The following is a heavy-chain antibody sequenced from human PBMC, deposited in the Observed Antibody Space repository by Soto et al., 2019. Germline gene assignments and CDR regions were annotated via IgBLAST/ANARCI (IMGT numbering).Heavy chain of an antibody. CDR1: DYTFASYG. CDR3: ARDVDERLTGYYIPFDY. D-gene: IGHD3-9*01. CDR2: ISAYSGDI. Sequence: ASVKVSCKASDYTFASYGVSWVRQAPGQGLEWMGWISAYSGDIKYAQNFQGRVTLTTDTSTSTAYMELRSLRSDDTAVYYCARDVDERLTGYYIPFDYWGQGTQVTVSS. J-gene: IGHJ4*02. V-gene: IGHV1-18*01.